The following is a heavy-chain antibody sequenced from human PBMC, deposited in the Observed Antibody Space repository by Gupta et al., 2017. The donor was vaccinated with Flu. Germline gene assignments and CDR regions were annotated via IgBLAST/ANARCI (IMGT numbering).Heavy chain of an antibody. CDR2: ISRGGGTT. D-gene: IGHD2-2*03. CDR3: AKDDGYYPRGDGIDV. J-gene: IGHJ6*02. V-gene: IGHV3-23*01. CDR1: YA. Sequence: YAMSWWAKGPGKGLDGVQVISRGGGTTHFAASFKGRFNISREISKNLLSLQISKLTVEAIAVYYCAKDDGYYPRGDGIDVCGLVSTVT.